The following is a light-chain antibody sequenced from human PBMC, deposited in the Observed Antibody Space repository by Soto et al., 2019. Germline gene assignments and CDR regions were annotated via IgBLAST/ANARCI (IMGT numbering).Light chain of an antibody. Sequence: QSVLTQPPSASGTPGQRVTISCSGSSSNIGRNTVNWYQQLPGTAPKLLIYSHNQRPSGVPDRFSGSKSGTSASLAISGLQSEAEADYYCAAWDDSMNVQLFGGGTKLTVL. J-gene: IGLJ2*01. CDR2: SHN. CDR1: SSNIGRNT. CDR3: AAWDDSMNVQL. V-gene: IGLV1-44*01.